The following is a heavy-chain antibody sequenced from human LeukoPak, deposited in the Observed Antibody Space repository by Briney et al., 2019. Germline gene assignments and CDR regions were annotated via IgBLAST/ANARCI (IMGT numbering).Heavy chain of an antibody. D-gene: IGHD4-17*01. CDR1: GGTFSSYA. Sequence: SVKVSCKASGGTFSSYAISGVRQAPGQGLEWMGGIIPIFGTANYAQRFQGRVTITADESTSTAYMELSSLRSEDTAVYYCARVGAAVTTSPAPFFDYWGQGTLVTVSS. CDR2: IIPIFGTA. J-gene: IGHJ4*02. V-gene: IGHV1-69*01. CDR3: ARVGAAVTTSPAPFFDY.